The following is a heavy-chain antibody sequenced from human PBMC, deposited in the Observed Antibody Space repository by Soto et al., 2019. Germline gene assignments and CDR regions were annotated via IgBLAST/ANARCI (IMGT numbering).Heavy chain of an antibody. J-gene: IGHJ4*02. Sequence: TGGSLRLSCAASGFTFSRYEMNWVRQAPGKGLEWISYISTSGSTIYYADSVKGRFTISRDNAKNSLYLQMNSLRAGDTAVYYCARELAAAGSFDYWGQGTLVTVSS. CDR1: GFTFSRYE. CDR3: ARELAAAGSFDY. V-gene: IGHV3-48*03. CDR2: ISTSGSTI. D-gene: IGHD6-13*01.